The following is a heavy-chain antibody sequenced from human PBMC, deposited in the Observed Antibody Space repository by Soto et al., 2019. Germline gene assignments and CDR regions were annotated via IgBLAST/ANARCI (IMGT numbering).Heavy chain of an antibody. CDR1: GFSLSTTGVG. CDR3: THRGGATVGLYYFDY. Sequence: QITLKESGPTLVKPTQPLTLTCTFSGFSLSTTGVGVSWICQPPGKALEWLALIYWHDDKRYSPSLKSRLTITNDTSKNQVVLTMTNIDPVDTATYYCTHRGGATVGLYYFDYWGQGALVTVSS. J-gene: IGHJ4*02. D-gene: IGHD3-16*01. CDR2: IYWHDDK. V-gene: IGHV2-5*01.